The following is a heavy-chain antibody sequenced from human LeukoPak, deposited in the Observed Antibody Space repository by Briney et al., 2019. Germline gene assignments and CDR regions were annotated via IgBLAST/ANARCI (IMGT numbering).Heavy chain of an antibody. D-gene: IGHD6-19*01. CDR1: GFTFSDYY. CDR3: ARPYSSGWYGGFDL. CDR2: ISSSSSYT. Sequence: PGGSLRLSCAASGFTFSDYYMSWIRQAPGKGLEWVSYISSSSSYTNYADSVKGRFTISRDNAKNSLYLQMNSLRVEDTAVFYCARPYSSGWYGGFDLWGRGTLVTVSS. V-gene: IGHV3-11*03. J-gene: IGHJ2*01.